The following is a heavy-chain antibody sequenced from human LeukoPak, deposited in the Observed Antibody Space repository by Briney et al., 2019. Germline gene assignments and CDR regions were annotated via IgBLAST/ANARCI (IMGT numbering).Heavy chain of an antibody. CDR2: ITSSSSTI. Sequence: GGSLRLSCGASGFTFRSYTMDWVRQAPGKGLEWVSYITSSSSTIYYADSVKGRFTISRDNAKNSLYLQMNSLRADDTAVYYCARGGIAVAGRGYYYYYYYMDVWGKGTTVTVSS. V-gene: IGHV3-48*01. CDR1: GFTFRSYT. D-gene: IGHD6-19*01. CDR3: ARGGIAVAGRGYYYYYYYMDV. J-gene: IGHJ6*03.